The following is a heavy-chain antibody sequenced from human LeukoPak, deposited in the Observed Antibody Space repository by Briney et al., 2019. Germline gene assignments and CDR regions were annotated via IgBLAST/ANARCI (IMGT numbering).Heavy chain of an antibody. CDR2: ISGSGGST. CDR1: GFTFSSYA. V-gene: IGHV3-23*01. CDR3: AKDPGLLWFGEPNFDY. Sequence: GGSLRLSCAASGFTFSSYAMSWVRQAPGKGPEWVSAISGSGGSTYYADSVKGRFTISRDNSKNTLYLQMNSLRAEDTAVYYCAKDPGLLWFGEPNFDYWGQGTLVTVSS. D-gene: IGHD3-10*01. J-gene: IGHJ4*02.